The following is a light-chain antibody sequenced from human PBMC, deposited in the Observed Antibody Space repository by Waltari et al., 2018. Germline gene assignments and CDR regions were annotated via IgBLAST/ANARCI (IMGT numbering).Light chain of an antibody. Sequence: EIVLTQSPGPLSLSPGERATLSCRASQRVSGSYLAWYQQKPGQAPRLLIYGASKRATGIPDRFSGSGSGTDFTLTISRLESEDFAVYYCQQSGWTFGQGTRVEVK. J-gene: IGKJ1*01. CDR1: QRVSGSY. CDR2: GAS. V-gene: IGKV3-20*01. CDR3: QQSGWT.